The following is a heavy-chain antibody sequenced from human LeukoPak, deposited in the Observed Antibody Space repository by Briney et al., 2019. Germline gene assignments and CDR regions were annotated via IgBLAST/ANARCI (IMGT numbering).Heavy chain of an antibody. D-gene: IGHD6-19*01. Sequence: SVKVSCKASGGTFSSYAISWVRQAPGQGLEWMGGIIPIFGTANYAQKFQGRVTITADESTSTVYMELSSLRSEDTAVYYCARGPAVAGIGYFDYWGQGTLVTVSS. V-gene: IGHV1-69*13. CDR1: GGTFSSYA. CDR3: ARGPAVAGIGYFDY. CDR2: IIPIFGTA. J-gene: IGHJ4*02.